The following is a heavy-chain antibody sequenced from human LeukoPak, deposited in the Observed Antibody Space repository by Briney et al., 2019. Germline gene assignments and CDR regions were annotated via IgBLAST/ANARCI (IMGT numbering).Heavy chain of an antibody. CDR3: AREVAAGSHKGFDY. D-gene: IGHD6-19*01. J-gene: IGHJ4*02. CDR1: GGSISTNNW. V-gene: IGHV4-4*02. Sequence: SETLSHTCAVSGGSISTNNWWHWVRQSPGKGLEWIAEIYYNGGTNCNPSLKSRVTISVDTSKNQFSLNVNSVTAADTAMYYCAREVAAGSHKGFDYWGQGTLVTVSS. CDR2: IYYNGGT.